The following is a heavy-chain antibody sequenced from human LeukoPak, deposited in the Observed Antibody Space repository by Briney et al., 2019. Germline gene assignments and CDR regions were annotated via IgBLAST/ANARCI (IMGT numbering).Heavy chain of an antibody. D-gene: IGHD3-22*01. V-gene: IGHV1-69*05. CDR1: GGTFSSYA. CDR3: ASGLRYYYDSSGYFDY. CDR2: IIPIFGTA. J-gene: IGHJ4*02. Sequence: ASVKVSCKASGGTFSSYAISWVRQAPGQGLEWMGGIIPIFGTANYAQKFQGRVTITTGESTSTAYMEPSSLRSEDTAVYYCASGLRYYYDSSGYFDYWGQGTLVTVSS.